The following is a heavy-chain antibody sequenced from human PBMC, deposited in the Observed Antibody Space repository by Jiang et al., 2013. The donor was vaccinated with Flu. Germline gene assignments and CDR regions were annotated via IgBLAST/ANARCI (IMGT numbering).Heavy chain of an antibody. D-gene: IGHD3-3*01. CDR2: IRSKANSYAT. CDR1: GFTFSGSA. Sequence: VQLVESGGGLVQPGGSLKLSCAASGFTFSGSAMHWVRQASGKGLEWVGRIRSKANSYATAYAASVKGRFTISRDDSKNTAYLQMNSLKTEDTAVYYCTRHLESQPGPDFWSGYYNDYWGQGTLVTVSS. J-gene: IGHJ4*02. V-gene: IGHV3-73*01. CDR3: TRHLESQPGPDFWSGYYNDY.